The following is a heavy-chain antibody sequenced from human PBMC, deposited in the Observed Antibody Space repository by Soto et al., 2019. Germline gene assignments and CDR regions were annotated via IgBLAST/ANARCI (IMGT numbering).Heavy chain of an antibody. D-gene: IGHD2-15*01. CDR2: IDPATGGT. CDR1: GYTFTDYY. Sequence: ASVKVSCKASGYTFTDYYIHWVRQAPGQGLEWMGWIDPATGGTNYAQKFQGWVTLTRDTSISTAYMELSSLRSGGTAVYYCARAGEALGGRRYFYYFYMDVWDKGTTVTVSS. J-gene: IGHJ6*03. V-gene: IGHV1-2*04. CDR3: ARAGEALGGRRYFYYFYMDV.